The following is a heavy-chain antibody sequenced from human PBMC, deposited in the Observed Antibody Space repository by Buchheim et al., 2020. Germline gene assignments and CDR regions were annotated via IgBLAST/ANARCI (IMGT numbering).Heavy chain of an antibody. J-gene: IGHJ4*02. CDR2: IWYDGSNK. D-gene: IGHD1-26*01. V-gene: IGHV3-33*01. CDR3: ARAGIVGAGGSFFDY. Sequence: QVQLVESGGGVVQPGRSLRLSCAASGFTFSSYGMHWVRQAPGKGLEWVAVIWYDGSNKYYADSVKGRFTISRDNSKNTLYLQMNSRRAEDAAVYYCARAGIVGAGGSFFDYWGQGTL. CDR1: GFTFSSYG.